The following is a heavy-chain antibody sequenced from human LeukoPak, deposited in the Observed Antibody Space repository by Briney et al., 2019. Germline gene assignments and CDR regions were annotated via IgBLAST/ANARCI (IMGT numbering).Heavy chain of an antibody. J-gene: IGHJ4*02. V-gene: IGHV4-31*03. CDR2: IYCSWSN. D-gene: IGHD7-27*01. CDR1: GGSISSGGYY. CDR3: ARVVLGFDY. Sequence: SETLSLTCIVPGGSISSGGYYWSWIRQHPGKGLEWLGYIYCSWSNYYNPSLKSRVTIIVDTSKNQFSLRVSSVTAADTAGYYCARVVLGFDYLGQGTLVTVSS.